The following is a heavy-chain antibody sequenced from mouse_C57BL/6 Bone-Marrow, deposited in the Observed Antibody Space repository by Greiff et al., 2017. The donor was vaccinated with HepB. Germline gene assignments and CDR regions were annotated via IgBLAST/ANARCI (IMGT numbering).Heavy chain of an antibody. CDR1: GYTFTSYW. D-gene: IGHD1-1*01. V-gene: IGHV1-53*01. J-gene: IGHJ4*01. Sequence: QVQLKQPGTELVKPGASVKLSCKASGYTFTSYWMHWVKQRPGQGLEWIGNINPSNGGTNYNEKFKSKATLTVDKSSSTAYMQLSCLTSEDSAVYYCARDPLYYGSSYGYYAMDYWGQGTSVTVSS. CDR3: ARDPLYYGSSYGYYAMDY. CDR2: INPSNGGT.